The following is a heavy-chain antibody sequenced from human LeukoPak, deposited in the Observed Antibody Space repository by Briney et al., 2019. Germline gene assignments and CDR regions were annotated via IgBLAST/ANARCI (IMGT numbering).Heavy chain of an antibody. Sequence: ASVKVSCKASGYTFTGYYMHWVRQAPGQGLEWMGWINPNSGGTNYAQKFQGRVTMTRDTSISTAYMELSRLRSDDTAVYYCARDRKVALRLYYYYMDVWGKGTTVTVSS. CDR2: INPNSGGT. CDR3: ARDRKVALRLYYYYMDV. CDR1: GYTFTGYY. D-gene: IGHD4-17*01. V-gene: IGHV1-2*02. J-gene: IGHJ6*03.